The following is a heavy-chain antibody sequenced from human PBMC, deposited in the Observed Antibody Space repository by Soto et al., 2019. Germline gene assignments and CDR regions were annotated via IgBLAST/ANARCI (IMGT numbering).Heavy chain of an antibody. Sequence: PSETLSLTCTVSGGSISSYYWSWIRQPPGNGLEWIGYIYYSGSTNYNPSHKSRVTISVDTSKNQFSLKLSSVTAADTAVYYCARAKAPLYSSSWYWFDPWGQGTLVTVSS. CDR1: GGSISSYY. V-gene: IGHV4-59*08. D-gene: IGHD6-13*01. CDR2: IYYSGST. J-gene: IGHJ5*02. CDR3: ARAKAPLYSSSWYWFDP.